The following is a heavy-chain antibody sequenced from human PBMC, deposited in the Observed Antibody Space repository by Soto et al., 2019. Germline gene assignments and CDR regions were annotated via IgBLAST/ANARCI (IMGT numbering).Heavy chain of an antibody. V-gene: IGHV1-69*02. CDR3: ASSYGSGYRAFDY. D-gene: IGHD3-10*01. J-gene: IGHJ4*02. CDR2: INPILSMS. CDR1: GDTFTFYA. Sequence: QVQLVQSGAEVKRPGSSVKVSCKAAGDTFTFYAINWVRQAPGLGLEWMGRINPILSMSNDAQRFQGRVTMTADKSTSTAYMELSSLRSEDTATYYCASSYGSGYRAFDYWGQGALVTVSS.